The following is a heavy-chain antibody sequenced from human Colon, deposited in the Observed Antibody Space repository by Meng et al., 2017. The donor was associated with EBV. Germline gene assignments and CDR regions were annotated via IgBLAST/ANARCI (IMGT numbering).Heavy chain of an antibody. CDR1: GGSFSNSY. V-gene: IGHV4-34*01. CDR2: INESGST. CDR3: RNAFCSAEAGCSDQ. J-gene: IGHJ4*02. Sequence: QVQLQQWGAGLLKPSETLSITCADYGGSFSNSYWSWIRQPPGKRLEWIGEINESGSTKYNPSLKSRVTILMDTSKNQFSLRLSSVTAADTAVYYCRNAFCSAEAGCSDQWGQGTLVTAPQ. D-gene: IGHD3-3*01.